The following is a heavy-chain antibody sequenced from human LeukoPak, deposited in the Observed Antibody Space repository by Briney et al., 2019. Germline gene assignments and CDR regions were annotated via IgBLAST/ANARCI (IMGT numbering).Heavy chain of an antibody. J-gene: IGHJ4*02. CDR1: GYTFIDYY. CDR2: INVKSGAT. V-gene: IGHV1-2*06. Sequence: GASVTVSCKASGYTFIDYYFNWVRQAPGQGPEWMGRINVKSGATDYAQKFQGRVTVTRDTSISTAYMELSSLGSDDTAVYYCARVGRESSTGWLDYWGQGTLVTVSS. CDR3: ARVGRESSTGWLDY. D-gene: IGHD6-19*01.